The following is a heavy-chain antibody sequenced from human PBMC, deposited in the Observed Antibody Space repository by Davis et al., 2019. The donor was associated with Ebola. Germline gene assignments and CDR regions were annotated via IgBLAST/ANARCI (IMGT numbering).Heavy chain of an antibody. Sequence: ASVKVSCKASGYNFAIYNIHWVRQARGQGLEWMGWINPNSGGSSSTLQFQGRVTMTSDTSISTAYMNLGSLTSDDTAVYYCATQMGRIAPRPAFNIWGLGTLVSVSS. CDR1: GYNFAIYN. V-gene: IGHV1-2*02. D-gene: IGHD5-24*01. CDR2: INPNSGGS. J-gene: IGHJ3*02. CDR3: ATQMGRIAPRPAFNI.